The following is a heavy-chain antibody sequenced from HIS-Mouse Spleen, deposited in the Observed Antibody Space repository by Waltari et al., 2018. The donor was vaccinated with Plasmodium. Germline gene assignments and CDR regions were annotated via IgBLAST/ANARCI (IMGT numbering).Heavy chain of an antibody. CDR3: ARESSSSWYFDY. D-gene: IGHD6-13*01. CDR1: GSRCSSYS. Sequence: EVQMVESGGGLVKPGGSLRLACAASGSRCSSYSMNWVRQAPGKGLEWVSSISSSSSYIYYADSVKGRFTISRDNAKNSLYLQMNSLRAEDTAVYYCARESSSSWYFDYWGQGTLVTVSS. J-gene: IGHJ4*02. CDR2: ISSSSSYI. V-gene: IGHV3-21*01.